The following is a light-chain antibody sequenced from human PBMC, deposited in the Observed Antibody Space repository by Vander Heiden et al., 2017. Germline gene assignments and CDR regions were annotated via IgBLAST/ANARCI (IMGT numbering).Light chain of an antibody. V-gene: IGKV1-5*03. CDR1: QTVITW. CDR2: KAS. CDR3: QQYNNYPLT. Sequence: DIHMTQSPDALSASVGDRVTITCRANQTVITWLAWYQQKPGKVPKLLIYKASVLQSGVPSRFSGSGSGTEFTLTISSLQPDDFGIYYCQQYNNYPLTFGGGTVVQIK. J-gene: IGKJ4*01.